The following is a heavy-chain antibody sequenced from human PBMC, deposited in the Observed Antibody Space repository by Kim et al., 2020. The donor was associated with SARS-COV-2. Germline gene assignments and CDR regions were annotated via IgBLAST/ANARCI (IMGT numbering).Heavy chain of an antibody. CDR3: ARTRSMDF. CDR2: NTGNP. Sequence: NTGNPTYAQGFTGRFVFSLDTSVSTAYLQISSLKAEDTAVYYCARTRSMDFWGQGTTVTVSS. V-gene: IGHV7-4-1*02. J-gene: IGHJ6*02.